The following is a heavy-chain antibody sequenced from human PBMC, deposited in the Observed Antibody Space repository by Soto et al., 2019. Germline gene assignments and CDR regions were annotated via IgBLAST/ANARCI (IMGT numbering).Heavy chain of an antibody. CDR3: TRSIITTAGTDAFDL. V-gene: IGHV1-46*03. Sequence: QVQLVQSGAEVKKPGASVRVSCKASGYTFTSYYIHWVRQAPGHGPEWMGMISPSSGGTDYAQKSQXXXTXPRDTSTSTVYMELSSLRSEDTAVYYCTRSIITTAGTDAFDLWGQGTLVTVSS. CDR1: GYTFTSYY. D-gene: IGHD6-13*01. J-gene: IGHJ3*01. CDR2: ISPSSGGT.